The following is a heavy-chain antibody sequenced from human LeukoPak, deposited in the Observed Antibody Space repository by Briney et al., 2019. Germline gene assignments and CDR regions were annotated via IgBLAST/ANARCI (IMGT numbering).Heavy chain of an antibody. Sequence: SETLSLTCTVSDYRFRDDYFWAWIRQPPGKGLEWIGNIFHSGNTYYSPSLNYRVTISLDMSTNQFSLKLNSVTAADTAVYYCARVYCSTSDCYHRRADTYYAMDVWGTGTTVTVSS. J-gene: IGHJ6*04. V-gene: IGHV4-38-2*02. CDR3: ARVYCSTSDCYHRRADTYYAMDV. CDR1: DYRFRDDYF. D-gene: IGHD2-2*01. CDR2: IFHSGNT.